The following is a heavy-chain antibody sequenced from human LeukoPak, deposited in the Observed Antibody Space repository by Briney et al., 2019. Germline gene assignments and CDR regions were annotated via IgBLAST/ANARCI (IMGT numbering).Heavy chain of an antibody. CDR2: NYPGDSDT. CDR1: GYSFTNYW. V-gene: IGHV5-51*01. D-gene: IGHD6-6*01. CDR3: ARWLGHSSSSFYYFDY. Sequence: GESLKISCKVSGYSFTNYWIGWVRQMPGKGLEWMGINYPGDSDTRYSPSFQGQVTISADTYISTAHLQWSSLKASDTAVYYCARWLGHSSSSFYYFDYWGQGTLVTVSS. J-gene: IGHJ4*02.